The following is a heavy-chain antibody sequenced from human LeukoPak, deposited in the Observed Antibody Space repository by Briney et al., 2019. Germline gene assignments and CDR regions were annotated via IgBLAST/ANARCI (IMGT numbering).Heavy chain of an antibody. CDR2: IGVSSATI. J-gene: IGHJ3*02. V-gene: IGHV3-48*01. CDR1: GFIFSSYN. D-gene: IGHD3-16*02. CDR3: AKAPRDYVWGSYRGDAFDI. Sequence: PGGSLRLSCAASGFIFSSYNMNWVRQAPGKGLEWVSYIGVSSATIYYADSVKGRFTISRDNAKNSLYLQMNSLRAEDTAVYYCAKAPRDYVWGSYRGDAFDIWGQGTMVTVSS.